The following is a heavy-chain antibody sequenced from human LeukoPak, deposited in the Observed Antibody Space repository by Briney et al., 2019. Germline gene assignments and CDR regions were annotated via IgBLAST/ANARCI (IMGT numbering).Heavy chain of an antibody. J-gene: IGHJ3*01. CDR2: ISYDGSNQ. CDR1: GFTFIGYG. Sequence: GGSLRLSCEASGFTFIGYGMHWVRQAPGKGLEWVAGISYDGSNQYYTDSVKGRFTIPRDNYKNTLYLQMNSLRPEDTAVYYCAKPRGGDSWAFDFWGQGTMVTVSS. D-gene: IGHD2-21*02. V-gene: IGHV3-30*18. CDR3: AKPRGGDSWAFDF.